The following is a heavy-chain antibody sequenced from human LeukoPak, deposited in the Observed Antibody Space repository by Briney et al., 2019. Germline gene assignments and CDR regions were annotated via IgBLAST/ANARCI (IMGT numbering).Heavy chain of an antibody. J-gene: IGHJ4*02. CDR2: IIPIFGTA. V-gene: IGHV1-69*13. CDR3: ASINSGSYLEFDC. Sequence: SVKVSCKASGGTFSSYAISWVRRAPGQGLEWMGGIIPIFGTANYAQKFQGRVTITADESTSTAYMELSSLRSEDTAVYYCASINSGSYLEFDCGGQGTLVTVSS. CDR1: GGTFSSYA. D-gene: IGHD1-26*01.